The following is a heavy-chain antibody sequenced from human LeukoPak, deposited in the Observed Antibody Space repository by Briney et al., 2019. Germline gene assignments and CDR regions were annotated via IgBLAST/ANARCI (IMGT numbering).Heavy chain of an antibody. V-gene: IGHV3-7*02. CDR3: ASLYGSGCYYTIDDY. D-gene: IGHD3-10*01. CDR1: GFTFSRYW. Sequence: PGESLRLSCTASGFTFSRYWMSWVRQAPGKGLEWVAKIKQDGSEKYYVDSVKGRFTISRENAKNSLYLQMNTLRAEDTAVYYCASLYGSGCYYTIDDYWGQGTLVTVSS. J-gene: IGHJ4*02. CDR2: IKQDGSEK.